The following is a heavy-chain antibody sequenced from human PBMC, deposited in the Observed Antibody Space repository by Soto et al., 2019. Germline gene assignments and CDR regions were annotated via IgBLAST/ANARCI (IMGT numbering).Heavy chain of an antibody. J-gene: IGHJ5*02. CDR1: GGSFSGYY. D-gene: IGHD6-13*01. V-gene: IGHV4-34*01. CDR2: INHSGST. Sequence: QVQLQQWGAGLLKPSETLSLTCAVYGGSFSGYYWSWIRQPPGKGLGWIGEINHSGSTNYNPSLKTRVTVSVEKSKNQFSLKRISVTAEFTSSNYRARGWAEAGTGQQPWFDPCGQGTIVTVS. CDR3: ARGWAEAGTGQQPWFDP.